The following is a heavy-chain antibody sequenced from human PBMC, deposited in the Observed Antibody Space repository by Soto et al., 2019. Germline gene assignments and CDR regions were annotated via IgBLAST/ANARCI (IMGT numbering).Heavy chain of an antibody. CDR3: AKDGAAAGSYYYYYMDV. Sequence: PGGSLRLSCAAAGFTFDDYARHWVRQAPGKGLEWVSGISWNSGSIGYADSVKGRFTISRDNAKNSLYLQMNSLRAEDTALYYCAKDGAAAGSYYYYYMDVWGKGTTVTVSS. D-gene: IGHD6-13*01. CDR1: GFTFDDYA. CDR2: ISWNSGSI. J-gene: IGHJ6*03. V-gene: IGHV3-9*01.